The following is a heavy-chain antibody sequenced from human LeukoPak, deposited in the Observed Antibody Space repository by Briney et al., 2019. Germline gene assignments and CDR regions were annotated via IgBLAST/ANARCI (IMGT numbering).Heavy chain of an antibody. CDR1: GYTFTGYL. Sequence: VGSVKVSCKASGYTFTGYLMHWVRQAPGQGLEWMGWISPNSGDTKYAQNFQGRVTMTRDTSVSTAYMEVSRLRSDDTAVYYCVRGLTTVATWLYLWGRGTLVTVSS. V-gene: IGHV1-2*02. D-gene: IGHD4-17*01. CDR2: ISPNSGDT. CDR3: VRGLTTVATWLYL. J-gene: IGHJ2*01.